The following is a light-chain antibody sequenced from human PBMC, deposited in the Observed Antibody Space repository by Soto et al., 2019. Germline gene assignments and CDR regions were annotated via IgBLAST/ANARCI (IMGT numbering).Light chain of an antibody. J-gene: IGKJ1*01. CDR1: RSVSSSF. V-gene: IGKV3-20*01. Sequence: EIVLTQSPGTLSLSPGERATLSCRASRSVSSSFLAWYQQKSGQAPRLLIYHASSRATGIPDRCSGSGSGTDFALTISRVEPEDFALYFCQQYGSSPWTFGQGTKVEIK. CDR3: QQYGSSPWT. CDR2: HAS.